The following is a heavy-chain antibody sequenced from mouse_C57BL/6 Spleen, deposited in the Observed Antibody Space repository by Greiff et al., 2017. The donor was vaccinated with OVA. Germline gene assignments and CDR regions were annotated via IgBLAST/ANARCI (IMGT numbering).Heavy chain of an antibody. CDR3: ARHYGDFDY. V-gene: IGHV5-6*01. CDR2: ISSGGSYP. Sequence: EVQLQQSGGDLVKPGGSLKLSCAASGFTFSSYGMSWVRQTPDKRLEWVATISSGGSYPYYPDSVKGRFTISRANATNTLYLHMSSLKSEDTAMYYCARHYGDFDYWGQGTTLTVSS. CDR1: GFTFSSYG. J-gene: IGHJ2*01. D-gene: IGHD1-1*01.